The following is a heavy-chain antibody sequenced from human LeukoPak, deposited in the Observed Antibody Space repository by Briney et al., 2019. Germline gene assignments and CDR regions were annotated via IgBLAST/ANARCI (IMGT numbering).Heavy chain of an antibody. V-gene: IGHV3-21*01. CDR2: ISSSSSYI. J-gene: IGHJ4*02. Sequence: GGSLRLSCAASGFTLSSYSMNWVRQAPGKGLEWVSSISSSSSYIYYADSVKGRFTISRDNAKNSLYLQMNSLRAEDTAVYYCARDPAAPLRFLEWLSYIDYWGQGTLVTVSS. CDR1: GFTLSSYS. D-gene: IGHD3-3*01. CDR3: ARDPAAPLRFLEWLSYIDY.